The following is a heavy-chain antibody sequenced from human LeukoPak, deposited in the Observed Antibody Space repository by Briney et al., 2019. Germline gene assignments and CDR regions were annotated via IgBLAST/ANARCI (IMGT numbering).Heavy chain of an antibody. CDR3: ASQYSGYCSGGSCDDY. Sequence: GGSLRLSCAASGFTFSSYSMNWVRQAPGKGLEWVSYISSSGSTIYYADSVKGRFTISRDNAKNSLYLQMNSLRAGDTAVYYCASQYSGYCSGGSCDDYWGQGTLVTVSS. V-gene: IGHV3-48*04. J-gene: IGHJ4*02. CDR2: ISSSGSTI. D-gene: IGHD2-15*01. CDR1: GFTFSSYS.